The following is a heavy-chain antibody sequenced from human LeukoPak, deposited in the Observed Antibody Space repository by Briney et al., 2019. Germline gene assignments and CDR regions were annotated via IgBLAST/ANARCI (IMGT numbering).Heavy chain of an antibody. CDR3: ARGPSGYDLQYYYYYMDV. CDR2: ISAYNGNT. D-gene: IGHD5-12*01. V-gene: IGHV1-18*01. Sequence: ASVKVSCKASGYTFTSYGISWVRQAPGQGLEWMGWISAYNGNTNYAQKLQGRVTMTTDTSTSTAYMELRSLRSEDTAVYYCARGPSGYDLQYYYYYMDVWGKGTTVTISS. J-gene: IGHJ6*03. CDR1: GYTFTSYG.